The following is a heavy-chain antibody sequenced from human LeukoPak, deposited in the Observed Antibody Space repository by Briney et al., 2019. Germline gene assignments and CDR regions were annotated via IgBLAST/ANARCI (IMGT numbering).Heavy chain of an antibody. CDR1: GFPFSTYA. D-gene: IGHD2-2*01. V-gene: IGHV3-23*01. Sequence: PGGSLTLSCAASGFPFSTYAMNWVRQSPGKGLEWLSVISGSGGATYYADSVKGRFTISRDNSKNTLYLQMNSLTAEDTAIYYCAKDSCASTSCYWDYWGQGILVTVSS. CDR3: AKDSCASTSCYWDY. J-gene: IGHJ4*02. CDR2: ISGSGGAT.